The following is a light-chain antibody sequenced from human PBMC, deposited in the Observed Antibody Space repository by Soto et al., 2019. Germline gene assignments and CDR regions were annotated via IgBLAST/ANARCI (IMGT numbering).Light chain of an antibody. V-gene: IGKV1-13*02. CDR3: LQHNSYPWT. CDR2: DAS. J-gene: IGKJ1*01. CDR1: QGISSA. Sequence: AIQLTQSPSSLSASVGDRVTITCRASQGISSALAWFQQKPGKPPQLLIYDASSLESGVPSRFSGSGSGTEFTLTISSLQPEDFTTYFCLQHNSYPWTFGQGTKVDI.